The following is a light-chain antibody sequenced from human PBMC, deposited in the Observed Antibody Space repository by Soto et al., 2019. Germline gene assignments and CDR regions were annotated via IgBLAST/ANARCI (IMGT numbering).Light chain of an antibody. V-gene: IGKV3-15*01. Sequence: EIVMTQSPATLSVSPGERATLSCRASQSVSSNLAWYQQKPGQAPRLLIYGASTRATGIPARFSGSGSGTEFTLTINSLQSEDFAVYYCQQYDNWPPGFGQGTRLEIK. CDR3: QQYDNWPPG. CDR2: GAS. CDR1: QSVSSN. J-gene: IGKJ5*01.